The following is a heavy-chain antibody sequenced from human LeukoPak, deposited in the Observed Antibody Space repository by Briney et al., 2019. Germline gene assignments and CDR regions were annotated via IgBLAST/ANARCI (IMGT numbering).Heavy chain of an antibody. CDR2: ISGNGGDI. CDR1: GFSFGGHY. CDR3: VRHAGRAGGQ. D-gene: IGHD3-10*01. Sequence: PGGSLRLSCAASGFSFGGHYMSWVRQAPGKGPEWISYISGNGGDIAYADSVKGRFTISRDNAKNSLHLQMKSLRVEDTAVHHCVRHAGRAGGQWGQGTLIAVSS. V-gene: IGHV3/OR16-9*01. J-gene: IGHJ4*02.